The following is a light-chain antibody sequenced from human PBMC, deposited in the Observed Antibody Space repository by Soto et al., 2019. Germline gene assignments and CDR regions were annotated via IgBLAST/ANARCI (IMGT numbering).Light chain of an antibody. CDR3: CSYAGSSTYV. CDR2: EVS. V-gene: IGLV2-23*02. CDR1: SSDVGSYNL. Sequence: QSALTQPASVSGSPGQSITISCTGTSSDVGSYNLVSWYQQHPGKAPKLMIYEVSKRPSGVSNRFSGSKSGNTASLTISGXXXXDEADYYCCSYAGSSTYVFGTGTKLTVL. J-gene: IGLJ1*01.